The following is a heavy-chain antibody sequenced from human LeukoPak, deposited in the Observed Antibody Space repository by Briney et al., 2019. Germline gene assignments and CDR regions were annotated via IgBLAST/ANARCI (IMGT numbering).Heavy chain of an antibody. J-gene: IGHJ4*02. CDR3: AGRAGAAAATGTFDY. Sequence: SETLSLTCAVYGGSFSGYYWSWIRQPPGKGLEWIGEINHSGSTNYNPSLKSRVTISVDRSKNQFSLKLSSVTAADTAVYYCAGRAGAAAATGTFDYWGQGTLVTVSS. CDR2: INHSGST. CDR1: GGSFSGYY. D-gene: IGHD6-13*01. V-gene: IGHV4-34*01.